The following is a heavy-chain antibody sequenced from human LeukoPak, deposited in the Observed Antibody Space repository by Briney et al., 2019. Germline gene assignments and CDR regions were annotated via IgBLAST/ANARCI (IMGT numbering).Heavy chain of an antibody. Sequence: GEPLKISCKGSGYSFTSYWIGWVRQMPGKGLEWMGIIYPGDSDTRYSPSFQGQVTISADTSISTAYLQWSSLKASDTAMYYCARVGPPDRYCSGGSCYSPPFDYWGQGTLVTVSS. D-gene: IGHD2-15*01. J-gene: IGHJ4*02. CDR3: ARVGPPDRYCSGGSCYSPPFDY. CDR2: IYPGDSDT. CDR1: GYSFTSYW. V-gene: IGHV5-51*01.